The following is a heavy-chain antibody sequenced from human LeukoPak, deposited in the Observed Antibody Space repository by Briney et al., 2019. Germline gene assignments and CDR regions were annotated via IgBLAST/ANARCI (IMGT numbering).Heavy chain of an antibody. CDR3: ATLGIMITFGGVDGDY. CDR1: GYTLTELS. J-gene: IGHJ4*02. CDR2: FDPEDGET. V-gene: IGHV1-24*01. D-gene: IGHD3-16*01. Sequence: GASVKVSCKVSGYTLTELSMHWVRQAPGKGLEWMGGFDPEDGETIYAQKFQGRVTMTEDTSTDTAYMELSSLRSEDTAVYYCATLGIMITFGGVDGDYWGQGTLVTVSS.